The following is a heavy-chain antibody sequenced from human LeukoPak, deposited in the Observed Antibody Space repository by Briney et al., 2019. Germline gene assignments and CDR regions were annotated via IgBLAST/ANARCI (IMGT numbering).Heavy chain of an antibody. V-gene: IGHV4-59*01. CDR2: IYYSGTA. Sequence: SETLSLTCTVSGGSISDYYWSWIRQPPGKGLEWIGYIYYSGTAKYNPSLKSRVTISVDTSKNQLSLKLNSVTAADTAVYYCASKESSFGWYFLWGQGTLVTVSS. J-gene: IGHJ4*02. CDR3: ASKESSFGWYFL. D-gene: IGHD6-19*01. CDR1: GGSISDYY.